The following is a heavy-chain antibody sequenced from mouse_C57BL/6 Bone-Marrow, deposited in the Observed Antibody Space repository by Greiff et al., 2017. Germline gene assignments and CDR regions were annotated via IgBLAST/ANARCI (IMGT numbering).Heavy chain of an antibody. CDR2: IYPGDGDT. V-gene: IGHV1-82*01. Sequence: QVQLKESGPELVKPGASVKISCKASGYAFSSSWMNWVKQRPGKGLEWIGRIYPGDGDTNYNGKFKGKATLTADKSSSTAYMQLSSLTSEDSAVYFCAKYYYGSSYAWYFDVWGTGTTVTVSS. J-gene: IGHJ1*03. D-gene: IGHD1-1*01. CDR1: GYAFSSSW. CDR3: AKYYYGSSYAWYFDV.